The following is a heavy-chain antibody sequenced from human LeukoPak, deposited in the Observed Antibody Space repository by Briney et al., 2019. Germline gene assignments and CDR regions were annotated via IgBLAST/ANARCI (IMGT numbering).Heavy chain of an antibody. CDR3: ARKLTGTTYFAS. Sequence: GRSLRLSCAASGFTFSTYGMHWVRQAPGKGLEWVAIIWYDGTKKYYADSVKGRFTISRDNSKNTLYLQMNSLRAEDTAVYYCARKLTGTTYFASWGQGTLVTVSS. CDR1: GFTFSTYG. D-gene: IGHD1-1*01. V-gene: IGHV3-33*01. J-gene: IGHJ4*02. CDR2: IWYDGTKK.